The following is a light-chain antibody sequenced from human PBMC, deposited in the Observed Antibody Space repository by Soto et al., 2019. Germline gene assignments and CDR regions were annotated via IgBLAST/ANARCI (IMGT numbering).Light chain of an antibody. CDR3: ATWDSKMSVVL. J-gene: IGLJ2*01. CDR1: GSHVGSNF. V-gene: IGLV1-51*01. CDR2: DNN. Sequence: QSVLTQPPSVSAPPGQKVTISCSGSGSHVGSNFVSWYQHLPGTAPKLLIYDNNKRPSGIPDRFSGSKSATSATLGITGLQTGDEADYYCATWDSKMSVVLIGGGTKLTVL.